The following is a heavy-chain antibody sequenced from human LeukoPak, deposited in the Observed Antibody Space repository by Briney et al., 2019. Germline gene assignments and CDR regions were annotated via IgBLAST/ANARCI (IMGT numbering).Heavy chain of an antibody. V-gene: IGHV4-59*01. Sequence: PSETLSLTCTVSGDSISSYYWSWIRQPPGKGLEWIGYIYYSGSTNYNPSLKSRVTISVDTSKNQFSLKPNSVTAADTAVYYCARLEVIPAAFAFYYYYYMDVWGKGTTVTVSS. D-gene: IGHD2-2*01. J-gene: IGHJ6*03. CDR1: GDSISSYY. CDR3: ARLEVIPAAFAFYYYYYMDV. CDR2: IYYSGST.